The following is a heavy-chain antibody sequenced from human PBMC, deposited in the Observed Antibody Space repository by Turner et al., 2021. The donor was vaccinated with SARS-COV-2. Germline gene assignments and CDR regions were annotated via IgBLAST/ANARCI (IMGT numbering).Heavy chain of an antibody. CDR2: ISTKSGNT. V-gene: IGHV1-18*04. CDR1: GYSFTSNG. D-gene: IGHD3-16*01. CDR3: ARDRDYDLDY. J-gene: IGHJ4*02. Sequence: QAQLLQSAVDVKQSGAPVKVSCQTSGYSFTSNGISWVRQAPGQGIEWMGWISTKSGNTNLVQKFQDRVTLTTDTSTRTAYMELRSLKYDDTAVYFCARDRDYDLDYWGQGTLVTVSP.